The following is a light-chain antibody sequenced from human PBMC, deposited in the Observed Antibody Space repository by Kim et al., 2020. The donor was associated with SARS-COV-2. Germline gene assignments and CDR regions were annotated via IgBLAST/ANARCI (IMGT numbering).Light chain of an antibody. Sequence: PGKTARINWGGNNIGSKSVHWYQQKPGQAPVLVIYYDSDRPSGIPERFSGSSSGNPATLTISRVEAGDEADYYCQVWDSSSDHVVFGGGTTLTVL. V-gene: IGLV3-21*04. J-gene: IGLJ2*01. CDR2: YDS. CDR3: QVWDSSSDHVV. CDR1: NIGSKS.